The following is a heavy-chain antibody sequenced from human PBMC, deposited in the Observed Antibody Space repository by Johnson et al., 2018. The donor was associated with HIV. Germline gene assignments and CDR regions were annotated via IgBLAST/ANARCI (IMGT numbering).Heavy chain of an antibody. CDR3: AKERGYDSSGYNRWYVPDAFYI. J-gene: IGHJ3*02. V-gene: IGHV3-23*04. CDR2: IRGSGSST. CDR1: GFTFSSYA. Sequence: VQLVESGGGLVQPGGSLRLSCAASGFTFSSYAMAWVRQAPGTGLEWVSTIRGSGSSTHYADSVKGRFTISRDNSRNPMYLQMNSLRAEDTAVYDCAKERGYDSSGYNRWYVPDAFYIWGQGTMVTVSS. D-gene: IGHD3-22*01.